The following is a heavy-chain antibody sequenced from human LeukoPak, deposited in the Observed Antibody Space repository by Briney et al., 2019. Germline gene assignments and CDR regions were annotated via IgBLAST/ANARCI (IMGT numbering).Heavy chain of an antibody. CDR3: AREGRATIYAFDI. CDR2: INPNSGGT. CDR1: GYTFTGYY. D-gene: IGHD5-12*01. Sequence: ASVKVSCKASGYTFTGYYMHWVRQAPGQGLEWMGWINPNSGGTNYAQKFQGWVTTTRDTSISTAYMELSRLRSDDTAVYYCAREGRATIYAFDIWGQGTMVTVSS. J-gene: IGHJ3*02. V-gene: IGHV1-2*04.